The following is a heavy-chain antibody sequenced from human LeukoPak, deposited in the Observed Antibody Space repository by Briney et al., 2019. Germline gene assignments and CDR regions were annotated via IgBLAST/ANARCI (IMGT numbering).Heavy chain of an antibody. J-gene: IGHJ4*02. D-gene: IGHD6-13*01. CDR3: ARDRVPLGAAEGEFDY. CDR1: GFTFSSYG. V-gene: IGHV3-33*08. CDR2: IWFNGDNK. Sequence: GGSLRLSCAASGFTFSSYGMHWVRQAPGKGLEWVAVIWFNGDNKYYADSVKGRFTISRDNSKNTLYLQMNSLRAEDTAVYYCARDRVPLGAAEGEFDYWGQGTLVTVSS.